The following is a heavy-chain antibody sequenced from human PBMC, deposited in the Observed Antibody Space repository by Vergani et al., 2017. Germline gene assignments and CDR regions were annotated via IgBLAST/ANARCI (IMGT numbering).Heavy chain of an antibody. CDR3: ARSNSGSYPVRSDGAFDI. Sequence: QVQLQESGPGLVKPSETLSLTCAVSGYYISSGYYWGWIRQPPGKGLEWIGSIYHSGSTYYNPSLKSRVTISVDTSKKQFSLKLSSVTAADTAVYYCARSNSGSYPVRSDGAFDIWGQGTMVTVSS. D-gene: IGHD1-26*01. CDR1: GYYISSGYY. V-gene: IGHV4-38-2*01. CDR2: IYHSGST. J-gene: IGHJ3*02.